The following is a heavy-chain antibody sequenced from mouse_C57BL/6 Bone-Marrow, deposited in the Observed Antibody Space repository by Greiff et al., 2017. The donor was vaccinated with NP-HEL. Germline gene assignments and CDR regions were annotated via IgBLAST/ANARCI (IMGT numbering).Heavy chain of an antibody. CDR3: ARREGGYYPYAMDY. CDR2: IWSGGST. V-gene: IGHV2-2*01. Sequence: QVQLQQSGPGLVQPSQSLSITCTVSGFSLTSYGVHWVRQSPGKGLEWLGVIWSGGSTDYHAAFISRLSISKDNSKSQVFFKMNSLQADDTAIYYCARREGGYYPYAMDYWGQGTSVTVSS. CDR1: GFSLTSYG. D-gene: IGHD2-3*01. J-gene: IGHJ4*01.